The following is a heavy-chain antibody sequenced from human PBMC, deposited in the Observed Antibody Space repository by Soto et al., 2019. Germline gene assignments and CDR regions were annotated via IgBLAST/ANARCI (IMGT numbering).Heavy chain of an antibody. Sequence: QVQLQQWGAGLLKPSETLSLTCAVFGGSVNSGNYYWSWIRQPPGKGREWIGEMSHSGGTHFNPYLKSRVTISVDTSKNQFSLKKCSVTAADTALYYCARVERGTATTVVDAFDIWGPGTMVTVSS. CDR2: MSHSGGT. D-gene: IGHD1-1*01. CDR3: ARVERGTATTVVDAFDI. V-gene: IGHV4-34*01. J-gene: IGHJ3*02. CDR1: GGSVNSGNYY.